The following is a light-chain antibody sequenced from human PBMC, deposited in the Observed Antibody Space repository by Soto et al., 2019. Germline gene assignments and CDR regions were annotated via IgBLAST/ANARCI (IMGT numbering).Light chain of an antibody. J-gene: IGKJ1*01. V-gene: IGKV1-5*03. CDR1: QSISNW. CDR2: KAS. Sequence: DIQMTQSPSTLSASVGDTVTITCRASQSISNWLAWYQQKPGKAPKLLIYKASSLESRVPSRFSGSGSGTEFTLTISSLQPDDFATYYCQQYNSYSTFGQGTKVEIK. CDR3: QQYNSYST.